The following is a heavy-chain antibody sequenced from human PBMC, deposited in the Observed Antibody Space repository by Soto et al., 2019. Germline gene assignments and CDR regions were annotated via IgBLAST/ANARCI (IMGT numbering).Heavy chain of an antibody. J-gene: IGHJ4*02. D-gene: IGHD2-15*01. CDR2: IYYSGST. CDR1: GGSISSYY. V-gene: IGHV4-59*01. CDR3: ARAVVVAPFDY. Sequence: PSETLSLTCTVSGGSISSYYWSWIRQPPGKGLEWIGYIYYSGSTNYNPSLKSRVTISVDTSKNQFSLKLSSVTAADTAVYYCARAVVVAPFDYWGQGTLVTVSS.